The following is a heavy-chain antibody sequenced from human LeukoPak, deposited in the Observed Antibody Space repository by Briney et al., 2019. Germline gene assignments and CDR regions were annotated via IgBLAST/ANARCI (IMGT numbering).Heavy chain of an antibody. CDR2: IYSGGST. CDR1: RFTFSTYG. D-gene: IGHD3-9*01. CDR3: AKGATPRLRFFDWFAAPDY. V-gene: IGHV3-53*01. Sequence: GGSLRLSCEASRFTFSTYGMSWVRQAPGKGLEWVSVIYSGGSTYYADSVKGRFTISRDNSKNTLYLQMNSLRAEDTAVYYCAKGATPRLRFFDWFAAPDYWGQGTLVTVSS. J-gene: IGHJ4*02.